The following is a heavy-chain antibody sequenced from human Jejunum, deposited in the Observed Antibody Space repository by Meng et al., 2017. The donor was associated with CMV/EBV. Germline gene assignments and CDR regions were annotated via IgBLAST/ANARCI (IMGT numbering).Heavy chain of an antibody. J-gene: IGHJ5*02. D-gene: IGHD6-13*01. Sequence: SGYTFTGYYMHWVRQAPGQGLEWMGWINPNSGGTNYAQKFQGRVTMTRDTSISTAYMELSRLRSDDTAVYYCARDPQEQQLVSDGFDPWGQGTLVTVSS. CDR1: GYTFTGYY. V-gene: IGHV1-2*02. CDR2: INPNSGGT. CDR3: ARDPQEQQLVSDGFDP.